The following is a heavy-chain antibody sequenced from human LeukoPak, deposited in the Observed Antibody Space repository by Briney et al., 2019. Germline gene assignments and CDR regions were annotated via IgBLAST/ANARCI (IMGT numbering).Heavy chain of an antibody. Sequence: SETLSLTCTVSGGSISSGGYYWSWIHQHPGKGLEWIGYIYYSGSTYYNPSLKSRVTISVDTSKNQFSLTLSSVTAADTAVYYCASQGANQYYYYGMDVWGQGTTVTVSS. V-gene: IGHV4-31*03. CDR3: ASQGANQYYYYGMDV. J-gene: IGHJ6*02. CDR2: IYYSGST. CDR1: GGSISSGGYY.